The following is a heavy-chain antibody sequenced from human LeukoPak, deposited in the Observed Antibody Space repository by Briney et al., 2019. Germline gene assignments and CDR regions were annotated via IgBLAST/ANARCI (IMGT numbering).Heavy chain of an antibody. CDR3: ARTYDSSGYYGGAFDI. CDR1: GFTFSSYA. D-gene: IGHD3-22*01. Sequence: PGGSLRLSCAASGFTFSSYAMHWVRQAPGKGLEWVSYISSSGSTIYYADSVKGRFTISRDNAKNSLYLQMNSLRAEDTAVYYCARTYDSSGYYGGAFDIWGQGTMVTVSS. V-gene: IGHV3-48*03. CDR2: ISSSGSTI. J-gene: IGHJ3*02.